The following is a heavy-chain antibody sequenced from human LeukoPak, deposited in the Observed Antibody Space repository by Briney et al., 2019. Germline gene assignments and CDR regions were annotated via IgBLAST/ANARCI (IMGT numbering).Heavy chain of an antibody. CDR1: GFTFSSYS. CDR3: ARVMGYYYDSSGYPDY. J-gene: IGHJ4*02. D-gene: IGHD3-22*01. V-gene: IGHV3-21*01. CDR2: ISSSSSYI. Sequence: GGSLRLSCAASGFTFSSYSMNWVRQAPGKGLDGVSSISSSSSYIYYADSVKGRFTISRDNAKNSLYLQMNSLRAEDTAVYYCARVMGYYYDSSGYPDYWGQGTLVTVSS.